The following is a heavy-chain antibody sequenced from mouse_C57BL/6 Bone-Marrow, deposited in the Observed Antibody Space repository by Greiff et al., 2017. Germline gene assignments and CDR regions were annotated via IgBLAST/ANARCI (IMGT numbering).Heavy chain of an antibody. J-gene: IGHJ3*01. D-gene: IGHD2-5*01. Sequence: EVKLVESVAELVRPGASVKLSCTASGFNIKNTYMHWVKQRPEQGLEWIGRIDPANGNTKYAPKFQGKATITADTSSNTAYLQLSSLTSEDTAIYYCARGDYSNYEFAYWGQGTLVTVSA. CDR1: GFNIKNTY. CDR2: IDPANGNT. CDR3: ARGDYSNYEFAY. V-gene: IGHV14-3*01.